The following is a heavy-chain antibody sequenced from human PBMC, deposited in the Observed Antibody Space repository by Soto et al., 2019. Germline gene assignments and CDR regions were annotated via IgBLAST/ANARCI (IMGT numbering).Heavy chain of an antibody. J-gene: IGHJ5*02. CDR2: IKQDGSEK. CDR1: GFTFSNYW. D-gene: IGHD2-15*01. Sequence: PGGSLRLSCAASGFTFSNYWMSWVRQAPGKGLEWVANIKQDGSEKYYVDFVKGRFTISRDNAKNLLYLQMNSLRAEDTAVYYCAKDQRYCSGGSCRPRSGWFDPWGQGTQVTVS. CDR3: AKDQRYCSGGSCRPRSGWFDP. V-gene: IGHV3-7*01.